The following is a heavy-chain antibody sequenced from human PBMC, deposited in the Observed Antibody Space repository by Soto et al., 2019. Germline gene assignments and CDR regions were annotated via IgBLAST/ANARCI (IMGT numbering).Heavy chain of an antibody. CDR3: ASHAYGDHCTFDY. CDR2: ISGSGGSK. CDR1: GFTFSSYA. J-gene: IGHJ4*02. V-gene: IGHV3-23*01. D-gene: IGHD4-17*01. Sequence: EVQLLESGGGLVQPGGSLRLSCAASGFTFSSYAMSWVRQAPGKGLEWVTAISGSGGSKYYADSVKGRFTISRDNKKNMLYQQMNRVTADDTAVYCWASHAYGDHCTFDYWGQGTLVTVCS.